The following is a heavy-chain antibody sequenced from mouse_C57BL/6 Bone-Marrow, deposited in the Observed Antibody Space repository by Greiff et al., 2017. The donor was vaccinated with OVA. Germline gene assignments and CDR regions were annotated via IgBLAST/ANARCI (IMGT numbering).Heavy chain of an antibody. Sequence: VQLQQSGAELARPGASVKMSCKASGYTFTSYTMHWVKQRPGQGLEWIGYINPSSGYTKYNQKFKDKATLTADKSSSTAYMQLSSLTSEDSAVYYCARRDGNYNYYAMDYWGQGTSVTVSS. J-gene: IGHJ4*01. D-gene: IGHD2-1*01. CDR2: INPSSGYT. CDR1: GYTFTSYT. CDR3: ARRDGNYNYYAMDY. V-gene: IGHV1-4*01.